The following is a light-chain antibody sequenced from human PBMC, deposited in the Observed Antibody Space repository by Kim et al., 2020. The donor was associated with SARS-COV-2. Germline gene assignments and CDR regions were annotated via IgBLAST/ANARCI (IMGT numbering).Light chain of an antibody. CDR3: QSYDNNYVL. J-gene: IGLJ2*01. Sequence: GKTIATSSHRSRDSIANNYVQCYQQHPGRAPTNVIYDDNQSPSGVPDRFSGSIDYSSNSASLTISGLKTEDEADYYCQSYDNNYVLFGGGTQLTVL. V-gene: IGLV6-57*03. CDR1: RDSIANNY. CDR2: DDN.